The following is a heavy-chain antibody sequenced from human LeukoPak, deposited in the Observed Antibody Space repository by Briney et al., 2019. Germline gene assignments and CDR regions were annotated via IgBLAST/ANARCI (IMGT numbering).Heavy chain of an antibody. V-gene: IGHV1-46*01. J-gene: IGHJ5*02. D-gene: IGHD6-25*01. CDR3: ARDQGPAAGTSYNWFDP. CDR2: INPSGGST. Sequence: ASLKVSCKASGYSFTSQYMHWVRQAPGQGLEWMGIINPSGGSTSYAQKFQGGITITRDTSTSTVYMELTSLKSEDTAVYYCARDQGPAAGTSYNWFDPWGQGTLVTVSS. CDR1: GYSFTSQY.